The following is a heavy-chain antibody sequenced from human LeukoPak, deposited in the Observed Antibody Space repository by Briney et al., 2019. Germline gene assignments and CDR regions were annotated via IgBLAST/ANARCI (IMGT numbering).Heavy chain of an antibody. Sequence: ASVKVSCKASGGTFSSYAISWVRQAPGQGLEWMGGIIPIFGTANYAQKFQGRVTITADGSTSTAYMELSSLRSEDTAVYYCAVYCSSTSCYTAEFDYWGQGTLVTVSS. CDR2: IIPIFGTA. V-gene: IGHV1-69*13. D-gene: IGHD2-2*02. CDR1: GGTFSSYA. J-gene: IGHJ4*02. CDR3: AVYCSSTSCYTAEFDY.